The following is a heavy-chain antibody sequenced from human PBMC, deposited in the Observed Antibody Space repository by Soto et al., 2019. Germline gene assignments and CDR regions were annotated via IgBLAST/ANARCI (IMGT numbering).Heavy chain of an antibody. CDR2: INHSGST. Sequence: QVQLQQWGAGLLKPSETLSLTCAVYGGSFSGYYWTWIRQPPGTGLEWIGEINHSGSTNYNPSLKCRVTISVDTSKNSFSLKLTSVTAADTAVYYCAGDKIPCLFDYCGQGTLVTVSS. J-gene: IGHJ4*02. CDR3: AGDKIPCLFDY. D-gene: IGHD2-21*01. V-gene: IGHV4-34*01. CDR1: GGSFSGYY.